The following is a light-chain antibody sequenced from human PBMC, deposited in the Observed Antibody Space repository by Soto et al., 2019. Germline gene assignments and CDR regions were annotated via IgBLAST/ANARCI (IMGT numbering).Light chain of an antibody. V-gene: IGLV3-27*01. CDR3: YSAADSRGV. CDR2: XXX. J-gene: IGLJ2*01. CDR1: VLANKY. Sequence: SYELTQPSSVSVSPGQTARITCSGDVLANKYAQGFQQKPGQAPVLVXYXXXEQPPGIPXXXXXXSSGTTIPLTISGAQVXXXXDYYGYSAADSRGVFGGGTKLTVL.